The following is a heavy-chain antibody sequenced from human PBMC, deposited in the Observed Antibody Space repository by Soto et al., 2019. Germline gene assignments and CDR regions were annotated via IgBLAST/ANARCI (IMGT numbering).Heavy chain of an antibody. J-gene: IGHJ4*02. V-gene: IGHV4-4*02. CDR3: VCNGYYSLEY. CDR2: IHYSGDI. Sequence: QVQLQESGPGLVKPSGTLSLTCAVSGDSMTSSDWWRWVRQAPGKGLEWIGEIHYSGDIYYDPSLRSPVTISVDRSKNQFSLNLSSVTAADTAVYFCVCNGYYSLEYWGQGTLAIVSP. CDR1: GDSMTSSDW. D-gene: IGHD3-22*01.